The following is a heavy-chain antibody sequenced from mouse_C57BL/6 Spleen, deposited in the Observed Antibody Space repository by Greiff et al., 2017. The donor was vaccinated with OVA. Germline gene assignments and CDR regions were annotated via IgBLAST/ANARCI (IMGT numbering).Heavy chain of an antibody. CDR3: ARGSPYYYGSSYGY. Sequence: VQLQQPGAELVRPGTSVKLSCKASGYTFTSYWMHWVKQRPGQGLEWIGVIDPSDSYTNYNQKFKGKATLTVDTSSSTAYMQLSSLTSEDSAVYYCARGSPYYYGSSYGYWGKGTTLTVSS. V-gene: IGHV1-59*01. CDR1: GYTFTSYW. D-gene: IGHD1-1*01. J-gene: IGHJ2*01. CDR2: IDPSDSYT.